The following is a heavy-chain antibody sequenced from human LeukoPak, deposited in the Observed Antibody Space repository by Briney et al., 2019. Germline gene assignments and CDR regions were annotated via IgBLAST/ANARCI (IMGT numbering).Heavy chain of an antibody. J-gene: IGHJ4*02. CDR3: AKDLGWLQFDY. CDR2: VSPDGGVK. Sequence: GGSLRLSCAASGFHFPSSWMSWVRQAPGKGLEWVGHVSPDGGVKAYVDSVRGRFAVSRDNTENSLFLQINSLRAEDTAAYYCAKDLGWLQFDYWGQGNLVTVSS. V-gene: IGHV3-7*05. D-gene: IGHD5-24*01. CDR1: GFHFPSSW.